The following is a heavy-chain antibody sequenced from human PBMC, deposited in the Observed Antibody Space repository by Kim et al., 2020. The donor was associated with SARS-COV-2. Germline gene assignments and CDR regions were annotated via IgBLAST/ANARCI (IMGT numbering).Heavy chain of an antibody. CDR3: ARTITGDVGAFDI. D-gene: IGHD7-27*01. J-gene: IGHJ3*02. V-gene: IGHV5-10-1*01. Sequence: SPPFQGNVTISADKSNSTAYLQWSSLKASDTAMYYCARTITGDVGAFDIWGQGTMVTVSS.